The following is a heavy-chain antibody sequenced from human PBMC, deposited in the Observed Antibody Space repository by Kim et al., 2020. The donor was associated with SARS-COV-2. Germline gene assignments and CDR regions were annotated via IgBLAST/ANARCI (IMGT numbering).Heavy chain of an antibody. V-gene: IGHV3-74*03. CDR3: VRDDRYSPHY. CDR2: IISDGSSA. D-gene: IGHD5-12*01. CDR1: GFTFSDYW. Sequence: GGSLRLSCAVSGFTFSDYWMHWVRQAPGKGLVWVSRIISDGSSATYTDSVKGRFTISRDNAKNTLYLQMNSLRIEDTAVYYCVRDDRYSPHYWGQGTLDTVSS. J-gene: IGHJ4*02.